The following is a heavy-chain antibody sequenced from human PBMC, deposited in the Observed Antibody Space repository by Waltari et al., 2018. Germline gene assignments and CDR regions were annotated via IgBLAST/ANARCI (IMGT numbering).Heavy chain of an antibody. CDR1: GRSITSXGSS. Sequence: LQESGPXVXXPSQXLSXICTFSGRSITSXGSSWSWIRQHPGKGLGWIGYMYHXGTTYXNPSLKSRVTXSVDRSKNQLSLKLRSVXAADTAMYXCARGXYYDTRGYYTDXWGQGTLVTVSS. CDR2: MYHXGTT. CDR3: ARGXYYDTRGYYTDX. V-gene: IGHV4-30-2*01. J-gene: IGHJ4*02. D-gene: IGHD3-22*01.